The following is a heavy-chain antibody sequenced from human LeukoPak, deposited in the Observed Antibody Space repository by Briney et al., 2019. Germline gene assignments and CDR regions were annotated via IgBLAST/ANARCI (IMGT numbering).Heavy chain of an antibody. CDR1: GFSVISNY. D-gene: IGHD3-22*01. Sequence: PGGSLRLSCAASGFSVISNYMSWVRQAPGKGLEWVSLIYSGGSTNYVDSVKGRFTISRDNSRNTLYLQMNSLRADDTAVYYCARDYYDSSGYPIDYWGQGTLVTVSS. V-gene: IGHV3-53*01. CDR3: ARDYYDSSGYPIDY. J-gene: IGHJ4*02. CDR2: IYSGGST.